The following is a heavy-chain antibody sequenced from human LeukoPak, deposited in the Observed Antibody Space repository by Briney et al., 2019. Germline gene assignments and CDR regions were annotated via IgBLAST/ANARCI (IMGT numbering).Heavy chain of an antibody. CDR1: GLTFRNLK. Sequence: GGSLRLSGAVSGLTFRNLKMNWVRQAPGKGLEWVSTISGSGSPTFYADSVKGRFTISRDNSKNTLYLQMNSLRAEDTALYYCAKDTTLFRELTRGGAFDFWGQGTMVAVSS. J-gene: IGHJ3*01. CDR3: AKDTTLFRELTRGGAFDF. D-gene: IGHD3-10*01. V-gene: IGHV3-23*01. CDR2: ISGSGSPT.